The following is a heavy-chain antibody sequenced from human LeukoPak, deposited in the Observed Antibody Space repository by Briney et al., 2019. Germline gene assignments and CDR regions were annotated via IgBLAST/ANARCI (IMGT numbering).Heavy chain of an antibody. D-gene: IGHD5-12*01. CDR1: GYTFTGYY. Sequence: ASVKVSCKASGYTFTGYYMHGVRQAPGQWLEWMGWINPDNGGTNYAQKFQGRVTMTRDMSISTAYMELSRLRSDDTAVYYCARDPSNSGYDYLYYFDYWGQGTLVTVSS. V-gene: IGHV1-2*02. CDR3: ARDPSNSGYDYLYYFDY. J-gene: IGHJ4*02. CDR2: INPDNGGT.